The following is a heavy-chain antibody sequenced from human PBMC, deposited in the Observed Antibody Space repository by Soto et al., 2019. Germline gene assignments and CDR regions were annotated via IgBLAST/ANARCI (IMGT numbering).Heavy chain of an antibody. CDR3: AREALRSWYYSYAMDV. CDR2: TYYSGST. V-gene: IGHV4-31*03. Sequence: PSETLSLTCTVSGGSISSGGYYWSWIRQHPGKGLEWIGYTYYSGSTYYNPSLKSRITIDADTSKNQFSLQLNYVAVEGTAVCSCAREALRSWYYSYAMDVWGQGTRVTVSS. J-gene: IGHJ6*01. CDR1: GGSISSGGYY.